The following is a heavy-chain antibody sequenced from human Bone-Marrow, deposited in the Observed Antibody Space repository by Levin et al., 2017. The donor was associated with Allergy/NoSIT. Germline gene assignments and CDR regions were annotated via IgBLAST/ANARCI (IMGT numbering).Heavy chain of an antibody. D-gene: IGHD2-2*01. CDR3: ARVSFSNYFDH. CDR2: ISAASGNT. V-gene: IGHV1-18*01. CDR1: GYTFTTYP. Sequence: GESLKISCKTSGYTFTTYPLAWLRQTPGQGLEWMGWISAASGNTNYAQQFQGRVTMTRDTSTDTVYMQLRRMSSGDTAVYYCARVSFSNYFDHWGQGALITVSS. J-gene: IGHJ4*02.